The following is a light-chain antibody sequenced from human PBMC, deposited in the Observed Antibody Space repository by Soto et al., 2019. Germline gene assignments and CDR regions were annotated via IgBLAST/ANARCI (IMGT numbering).Light chain of an antibody. J-gene: IGLJ1*01. Sequence: QSVLTQPASVSGSPGQSINISCTGTSVDIGSYNRVSWYQQHPGKAPKLIIYEVTDRPSVVSNRFSGSKSGDTASLTISGLQAEDEAEYYCSSYTNINTRACVFGTGTKVTVL. CDR3: SSYTNINTRACV. CDR2: EVT. CDR1: SVDIGSYNR. V-gene: IGLV2-14*01.